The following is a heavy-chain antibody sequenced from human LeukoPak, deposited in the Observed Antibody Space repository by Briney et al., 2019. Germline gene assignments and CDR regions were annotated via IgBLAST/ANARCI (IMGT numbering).Heavy chain of an antibody. V-gene: IGHV3-30-3*01. CDR3: ASSRSNDYILGPWFDP. Sequence: GGSLRLSCAASGFTFSSYAMHWVRQAPGKGLEGVAVISYDGSNKYYADSVKGRFTISRDNSKNTLYLQMNSLRAEDTAVYYCASSRSNDYILGPWFDPWGQGTLVTVSS. D-gene: IGHD4-11*01. CDR1: GFTFSSYA. CDR2: ISYDGSNK. J-gene: IGHJ5*02.